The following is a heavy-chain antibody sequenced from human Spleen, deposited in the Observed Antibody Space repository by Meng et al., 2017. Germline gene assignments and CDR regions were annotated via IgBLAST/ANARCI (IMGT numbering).Heavy chain of an antibody. CDR2: INHSGNN. CDR1: GGSFSCYY. J-gene: IGHJ4*02. CDR3: ARGRKIYGGNSGALGY. V-gene: IGHV4-34*01. Sequence: HGGPCLFQPSQSLSPRCVVCGGSFSCYYWSWIRKTPGKGMEWIGEINHSGNNTYNTSLKSRVTISVDMSKNQFYLKVSSVTAADTAVYYCARGRKIYGGNSGALGYWGQGTLVTVSS. D-gene: IGHD4-23*01.